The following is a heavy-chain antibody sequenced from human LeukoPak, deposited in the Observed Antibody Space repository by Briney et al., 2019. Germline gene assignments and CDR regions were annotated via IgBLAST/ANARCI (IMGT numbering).Heavy chain of an antibody. D-gene: IGHD3-3*01. J-gene: IGHJ3*02. Sequence: GGSLRLSCAASGFTFSSYSMNWVRQAPGKGLEWVSSISSSSSYIYYADSVKGRFTISRDNAKNSLYLQMKSLRAEDTAVYYCARDRTGHYDLWSGPPCIWGQGTMVTVSS. CDR1: GFTFSSYS. CDR2: ISSSSSYI. CDR3: ARDRTGHYDLWSGPPCI. V-gene: IGHV3-21*01.